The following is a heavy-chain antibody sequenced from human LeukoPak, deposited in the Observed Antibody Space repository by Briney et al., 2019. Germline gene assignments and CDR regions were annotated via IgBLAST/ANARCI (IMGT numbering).Heavy chain of an antibody. CDR3: SKDQNCWPTNFVA. J-gene: IGHJ4*02. CDR2: ISSSGGTT. Sequence: PGGSLRLTCVASGFTFSTYAVNWVRQPRWKGLEWVSAISSSGGTTYYADSVRGRFGISSDNSKHTLSLQINGRRAGATAVYLSSKDQNCWPTNFVAWCQEALVTVS. CDR1: GFTFSTYA. D-gene: IGHD2-21*01. V-gene: IGHV3-23*01.